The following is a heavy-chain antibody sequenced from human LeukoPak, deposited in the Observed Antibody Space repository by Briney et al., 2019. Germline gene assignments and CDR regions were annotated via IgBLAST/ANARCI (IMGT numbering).Heavy chain of an antibody. Sequence: GGSLRLSCAASGFTFSSYAMSWVRQAPGKGLEWVSAISGSGGSTYYADSVKGRFTISRDNSKNTLYLQMNSLRAEDTAVYYCAKDRSYYDILTGYYSFGWFDPWGREPWSPSPQ. J-gene: IGHJ5*02. CDR1: GFTFSSYA. V-gene: IGHV3-23*01. CDR3: AKDRSYYDILTGYYSFGWFDP. CDR2: ISGSGGST. D-gene: IGHD3-9*01.